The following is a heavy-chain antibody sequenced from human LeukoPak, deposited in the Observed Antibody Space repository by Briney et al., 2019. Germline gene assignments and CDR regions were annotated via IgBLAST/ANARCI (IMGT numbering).Heavy chain of an antibody. V-gene: IGHV1-69*05. Sequence: SVKVSCKASGGTLSGYAISWVRQAPGQGLEWMGGIIPIYDTPHSAQKFQGRVTITTDESTSTAFMDLSSLRSEDTAVYYCARGKLGYYYYHMDAWGKGTTVTVSS. CDR3: ARGKLGYYYYHMDA. J-gene: IGHJ6*03. CDR1: GGTLSGYA. CDR2: IIPIYDTP. D-gene: IGHD3-3*02.